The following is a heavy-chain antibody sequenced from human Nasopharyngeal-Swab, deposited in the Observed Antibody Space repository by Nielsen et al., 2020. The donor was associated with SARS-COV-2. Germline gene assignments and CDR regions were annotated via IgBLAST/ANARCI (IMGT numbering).Heavy chain of an antibody. CDR2: TKEGGTVT. V-gene: IGHV3-7*03. D-gene: IGHD6-19*01. CDR3: AKDTYSSGWYPFDY. J-gene: IGHJ4*02. CDR1: GFTFSSYW. Sequence: GGSLRLSCAATGFTFSSYWMSWVRQAPGRGLEWLAHTKEGGTVTHYVDSVRGRFTVSRDNAKNSLFLQMNSLRAEDTAVYYCAKDTYSSGWYPFDYWGQGTLVTVSS.